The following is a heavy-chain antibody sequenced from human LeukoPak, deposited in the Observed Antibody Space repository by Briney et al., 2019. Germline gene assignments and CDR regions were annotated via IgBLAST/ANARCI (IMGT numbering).Heavy chain of an antibody. CDR1: RYTFTSYG. CDR3: ASTPYYYYYMDV. CDR2: ISAYNGNT. Sequence: RASVKVSCKASRYTFTSYGISWVRQAPGQGLEWMGWISAYNGNTNYAQKLQGRVTMTTDTSTSTAYMELRSLRSDDTAVYYCASTPYYYYYMDVWGKGTTVTVSS. J-gene: IGHJ6*03. V-gene: IGHV1-18*01.